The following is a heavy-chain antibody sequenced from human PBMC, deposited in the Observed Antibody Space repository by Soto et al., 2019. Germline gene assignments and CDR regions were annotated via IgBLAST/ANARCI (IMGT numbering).Heavy chain of an antibody. CDR3: ARFLDYGDYFDY. CDR1: GGSISSYY. CDR2: IYYSGST. Sequence: SETLSLTCTVSGGSISSYYWSWIRQPPGKGLEWIGYIYYSGSTNYTPSLKSRVTISVDTSKNQFSLKLSSVTAADTAVYYCARFLDYGDYFDYWGQGTLVTVSS. J-gene: IGHJ4*02. D-gene: IGHD4-17*01. V-gene: IGHV4-59*08.